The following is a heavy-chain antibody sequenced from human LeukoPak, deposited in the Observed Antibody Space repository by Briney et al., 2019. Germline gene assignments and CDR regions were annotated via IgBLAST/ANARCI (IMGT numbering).Heavy chain of an antibody. V-gene: IGHV3-15*01. CDR2: IKSTADGGTT. D-gene: IGHD3-16*02. CDR1: GFTFSNAW. Sequence: GGSLRLSCAASGFTFSNAWMTWVRQAPGKGLEWVGRIKSTADGGTTDYAAPVKGRFTISRDDSKNTLYLQMNSLKTEDTAVYYCSTIYDYVWGSYRRSLYYFDYWGQGTLVTVSS. J-gene: IGHJ4*02. CDR3: STIYDYVWGSYRRSLYYFDY.